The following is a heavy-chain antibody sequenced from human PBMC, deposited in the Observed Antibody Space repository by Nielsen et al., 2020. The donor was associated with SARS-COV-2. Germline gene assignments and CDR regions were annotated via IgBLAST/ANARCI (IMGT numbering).Heavy chain of an antibody. J-gene: IGHJ6*02. CDR3: AREGYYDSSGYYYVSYYYYGMDV. D-gene: IGHD3-22*01. Sequence: WIRQPPGKGLEWVSYISSSGSTIYYADSVKGRFTISRDNAKNSLYLQMNSLRAEDTAVYYCAREGYYDSSGYYYVSYYYYGMDVWGQGTTVTVSS. V-gene: IGHV3-48*03. CDR2: ISSSGSTI.